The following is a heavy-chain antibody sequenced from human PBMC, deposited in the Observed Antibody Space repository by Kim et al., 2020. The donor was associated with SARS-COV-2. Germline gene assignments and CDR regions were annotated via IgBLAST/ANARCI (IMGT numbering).Heavy chain of an antibody. CDR3: ARDQRKWELRGFYFDY. CDR1: GFIFSSYG. J-gene: IGHJ4*02. D-gene: IGHD1-26*01. CDR2: LWYDGSTK. Sequence: GGSLRLSCAASGFIFSSYGMHWVRQAPGKGLEWVAVLWYDGSTKYYADSVKGRFTISRDNSKNTLYLQMNSLRAEDTAVYYCARDQRKWELRGFYFDYWGQGTLVTVSS. V-gene: IGHV3-33*01.